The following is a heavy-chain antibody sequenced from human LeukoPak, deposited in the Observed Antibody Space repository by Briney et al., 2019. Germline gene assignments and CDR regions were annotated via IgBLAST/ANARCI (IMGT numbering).Heavy chain of an antibody. D-gene: IGHD3-22*01. CDR1: GFTVSSNS. V-gene: IGHV3-53*01. CDR3: ARRAGDYSHPYDY. CDR2: IYSGGST. J-gene: IGHJ4*01. Sequence: GGSLRLSCTVSGFTVSSNSMSWVRQAPGKGLEWVSFIYSGGSTHNSDSVKGRFTISRDNSKNTLYLQMNSLRAEDTAVYYCARRAGDYSHPYDYWGHGTLVTVSS.